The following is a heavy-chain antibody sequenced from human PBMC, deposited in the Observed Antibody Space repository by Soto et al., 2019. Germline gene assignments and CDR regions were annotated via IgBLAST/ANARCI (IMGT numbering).Heavy chain of an antibody. J-gene: IGHJ4*02. D-gene: IGHD5-18*01. Sequence: QVQLVESGGGVVQPGRSLRFSCAASGFTFSTYGMHWVRQAPGKGLEWVAVISYDGSNKYYADSVKGRFTISRDNSKNTLYLQMSSLRAEDTAVYYCAKGFSYSVIDYWGQGTLVTVSS. V-gene: IGHV3-30*18. CDR3: AKGFSYSVIDY. CDR1: GFTFSTYG. CDR2: ISYDGSNK.